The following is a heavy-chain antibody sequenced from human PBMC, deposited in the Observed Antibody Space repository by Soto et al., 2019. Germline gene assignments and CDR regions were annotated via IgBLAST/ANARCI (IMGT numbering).Heavy chain of an antibody. Sequence: PGGSLRLSCAASGFTFSTHAMHWVRQAPGKGLECVAIVSFDGSNKYYADSVKGRFTISRDNSKNTLYLQMNSLRAEDTALYFCAKHLSGSDLFDNCGQGTQVTVSS. CDR2: VSFDGSNK. J-gene: IGHJ4*02. V-gene: IGHV3-30-3*02. CDR1: GFTFSTHA. CDR3: AKHLSGSDLFDN. D-gene: IGHD1-26*01.